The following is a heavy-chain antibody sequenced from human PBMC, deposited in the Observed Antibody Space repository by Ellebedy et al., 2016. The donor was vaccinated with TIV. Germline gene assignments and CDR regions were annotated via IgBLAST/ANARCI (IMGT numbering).Heavy chain of an antibody. J-gene: IGHJ5*02. V-gene: IGHV1-69*13. Sequence: AASVKVSCKASGGTFSSYAISWVRQAPGQGLEWMGGIIPIFGTANYAQKFQGRVTITADESTSTAYMELSSLRSEDTAVYYCARDLFRGVNWFDPWGQGTLVTVSS. CDR2: IIPIFGTA. D-gene: IGHD3-10*01. CDR1: GGTFSSYA. CDR3: ARDLFRGVNWFDP.